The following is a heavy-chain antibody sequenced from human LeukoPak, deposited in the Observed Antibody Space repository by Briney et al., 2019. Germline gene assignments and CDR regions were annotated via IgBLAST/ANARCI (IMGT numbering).Heavy chain of an antibody. J-gene: IGHJ4*02. Sequence: PGGSLRLSCAASGFSFSTYGMNWVRQAPGKGLDWVAFIRYDGSNKYYADSVKGRFTISRDNSKNTVYLQMNSLRAEDTAVYYCARGGTYQPLLGYWGQGTLVTVSS. CDR1: GFSFSTYG. CDR2: IRYDGSNK. D-gene: IGHD2-2*01. CDR3: ARGGTYQPLLGY. V-gene: IGHV3-30*02.